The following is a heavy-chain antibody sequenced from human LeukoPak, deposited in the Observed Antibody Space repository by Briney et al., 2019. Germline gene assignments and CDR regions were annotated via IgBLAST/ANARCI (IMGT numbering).Heavy chain of an antibody. Sequence: GGSLGLSCVASGFTFRDYWMNWIRQAPGKGLVWVSRINIDGRRRDYADSVKGRFTISRDNAKNTVYLQMHSLRAEDTALYYCATVAGDFWGQGTLVTVSS. CDR1: GFTFRDYW. D-gene: IGHD6-19*01. V-gene: IGHV3-74*01. CDR3: ATVAGDF. J-gene: IGHJ4*02. CDR2: INIDGRRR.